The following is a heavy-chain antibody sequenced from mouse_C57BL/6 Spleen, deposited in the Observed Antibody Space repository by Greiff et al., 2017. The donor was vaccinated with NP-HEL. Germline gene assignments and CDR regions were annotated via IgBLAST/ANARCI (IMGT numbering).Heavy chain of an antibody. CDR3: ARGLRPNYFDY. V-gene: IGHV1-7*01. CDR2: INPSSGYT. J-gene: IGHJ2*01. Sequence: VQGVESGAELAKPGASVKLSCKASGYTFTSYWMHWVKQRPGQGLEWIGYINPSSGYTKYNQKFKDKATLTADKSSSTAYMQLSSLTYEDAAVYYCARGLRPNYFDYWGQGTTLTVSS. CDR1: GYTFTSYW. D-gene: IGHD3-1*01.